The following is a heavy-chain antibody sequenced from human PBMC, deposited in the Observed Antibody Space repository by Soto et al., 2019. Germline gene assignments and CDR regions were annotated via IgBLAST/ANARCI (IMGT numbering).Heavy chain of an antibody. Sequence: QVQLQESGPGLVKPSGTLSLNCKVSGDYISSSEWWRWVRQPPGKWLEWIAEIHHSWRSNYNPSLQSRGTITVYKPNRQICRRLFTVTSGDTSVDYCARGRITAVRKDYVEHWDQGSLVTVSS. D-gene: IGHD1-20*01. V-gene: IGHV4-4*02. CDR2: IHHSWRS. J-gene: IGHJ1*01. CDR1: GDYISSSEW. CDR3: ARGRITAVRKDYVEH.